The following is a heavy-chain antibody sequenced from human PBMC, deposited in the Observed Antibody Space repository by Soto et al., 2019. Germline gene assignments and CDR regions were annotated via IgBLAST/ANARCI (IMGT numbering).Heavy chain of an antibody. D-gene: IGHD3-3*01. CDR2: INPNSGGT. V-gene: IGHV1-2*04. CDR1: GYTFTGYY. J-gene: IGHJ4*02. Sequence: GASVKVSCKASGYTFTGYYMHWVRQAPGQGLEWMGWINPNSGGTNYAQKFQGWVTMTRDTSISTAYMELSRLRSDDTAVYYCARDSRPITIFGVVTPSLDYWGQGTLVTSPQ. CDR3: ARDSRPITIFGVVTPSLDY.